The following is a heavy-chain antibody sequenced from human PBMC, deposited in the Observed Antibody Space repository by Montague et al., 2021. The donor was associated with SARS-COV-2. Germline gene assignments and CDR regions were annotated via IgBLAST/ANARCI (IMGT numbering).Heavy chain of an antibody. V-gene: IGHV4-31*03. Sequence: TLSLTCTVSGGSISSGGYYWSWIRQHPGKGLEWIGYIYYSGSTYYNPSLKSRVTISVDTSKNQFSLKLSSVTAADTAVYYCARVRVVVPAAANRFDPWGQGTLVTVSS. CDR3: ARVRVVVPAAANRFDP. CDR2: IYYSGST. J-gene: IGHJ5*02. D-gene: IGHD2-2*01. CDR1: GGSISSGGYY.